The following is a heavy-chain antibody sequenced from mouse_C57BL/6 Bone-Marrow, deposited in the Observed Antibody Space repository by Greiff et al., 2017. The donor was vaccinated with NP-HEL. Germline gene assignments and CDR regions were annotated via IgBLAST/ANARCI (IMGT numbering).Heavy chain of an antibody. CDR2: INPYNGGT. CDR1: GYTFTDYY. CDR3: ARSGLRDY. Sequence: VQLQQSGPVLVKPGASVKMSCKASGYTFTDYYMNWVKQSHGKSLEWIGVINPYNGGTSYTQKFKGKATLTVDKSSSPSYMDLNSLTSEDSSVYYCARSGLRDYWGQGTTLTVSS. V-gene: IGHV1-19*01. J-gene: IGHJ2*01. D-gene: IGHD3-1*01.